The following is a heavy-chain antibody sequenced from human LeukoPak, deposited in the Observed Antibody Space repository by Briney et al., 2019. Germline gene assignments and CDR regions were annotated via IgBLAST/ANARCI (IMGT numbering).Heavy chain of an antibody. CDR3: AGPLGYKLTTTADY. CDR2: IYHSGST. J-gene: IGHJ4*02. CDR1: GYSISSGYY. Sequence: SETLSLTCAVSGYSISSGYYWGWIRQPPGKGLEWIGSIYHSGSTYYNPSLKSRVTISVDTSKNQFSLKLSSVTAADTAVYYCAGPLGYKLTTTADYWGQGTLVTVSS. V-gene: IGHV4-38-2*01. D-gene: IGHD4-11*01.